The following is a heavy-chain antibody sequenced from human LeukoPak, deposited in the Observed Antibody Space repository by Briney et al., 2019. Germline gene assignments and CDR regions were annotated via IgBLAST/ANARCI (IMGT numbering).Heavy chain of an antibody. V-gene: IGHV3-30*02. J-gene: IGHJ6*03. CDR2: IRYDGSNK. CDR3: AKVYGDYVRFHYMDV. D-gene: IGHD4-17*01. Sequence: PGGSLRLSCAASGFTFGSYGMHRVRQAPGKGLEWVAFIRYDGSNKYYADSVKGRFTISRDNSKNTLYLQMNSLRAEDTAVYYCAKVYGDYVRFHYMDVWGKGTTVTISS. CDR1: GFTFGSYG.